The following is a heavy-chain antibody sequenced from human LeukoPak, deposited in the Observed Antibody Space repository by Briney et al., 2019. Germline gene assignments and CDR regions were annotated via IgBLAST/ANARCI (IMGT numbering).Heavy chain of an antibody. Sequence: AASVKVSCKASGGTFSSYAISWVRQAPGQGLEWMGRIIPIFGIANYAQKFQGRVTMTRDTSTSTVYMELSSLRSEDTAVYYCAREGSGSYFNPSRDFDYWGQGTLVTVSS. CDR1: GGTFSSYA. CDR2: IIPIFGIA. D-gene: IGHD1-26*01. V-gene: IGHV1-69*04. J-gene: IGHJ4*02. CDR3: AREGSGSYFNPSRDFDY.